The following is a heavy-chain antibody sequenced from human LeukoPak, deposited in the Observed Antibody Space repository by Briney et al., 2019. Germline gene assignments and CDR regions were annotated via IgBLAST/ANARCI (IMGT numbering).Heavy chain of an antibody. CDR3: ARDKRKGIVGSTKSYFDY. Sequence: GGSLRLSCAASGFTFRDYYMAWIRQAPGKGLEWVSHISSSVTTVYYADSVRGRFTLSRDNAKNSVSLQMNSLRAEDTAVYYCARDKRKGIVGSTKSYFDYWGQGTLVTVSS. D-gene: IGHD1-26*01. J-gene: IGHJ4*02. V-gene: IGHV3-11*04. CDR1: GFTFRDYY. CDR2: ISSSVTTV.